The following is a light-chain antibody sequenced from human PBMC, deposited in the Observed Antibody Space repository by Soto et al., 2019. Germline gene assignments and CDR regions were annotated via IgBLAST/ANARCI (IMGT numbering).Light chain of an antibody. CDR1: QSVGSSY. CDR2: DAS. Sequence: EIMMTQSPATLSLSPGERATLSCRASQSVGSSYLAWYQQKPGQAPRLLIYDASNRATGIPARFSGSGSGTDFTLTSSSLEPEDFAVYYCQQRSNWPITFGQGTRLEIK. CDR3: QQRSNWPIT. V-gene: IGKV3D-20*02. J-gene: IGKJ5*01.